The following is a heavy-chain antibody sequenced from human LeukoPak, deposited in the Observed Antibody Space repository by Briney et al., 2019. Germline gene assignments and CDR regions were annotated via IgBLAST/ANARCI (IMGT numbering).Heavy chain of an antibody. CDR3: ARVERGFWSGYYFDY. CDR1: GFTFSSYW. V-gene: IGHV3-74*01. Sequence: GGSLRLSCAASGFTFSSYWMHWVRQAPGKGLVWVSRISSDGSSTSYADSVKGRFTISRDNAKNTLYLQMNSLRAEDTAVYYCARVERGFWSGYYFDYWGQGTLVTVSS. D-gene: IGHD3-3*01. J-gene: IGHJ4*02. CDR2: ISSDGSST.